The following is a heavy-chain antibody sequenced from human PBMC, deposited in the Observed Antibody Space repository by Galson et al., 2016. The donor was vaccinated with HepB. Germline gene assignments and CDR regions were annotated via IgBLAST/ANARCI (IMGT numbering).Heavy chain of an antibody. J-gene: IGHJ6*02. CDR3: ARTITGTPWHHYYYGMDV. Sequence: SLRLSCAASGFTFRNYWMHWVRQVPREGLVWVARINSDGSGINYADSVKGRFTISRDNAKNTLYLQMNSLRVVDTAVYYCARTITGTPWHHYYYGMDVWGQGTTVTVSS. V-gene: IGHV3-74*01. CDR1: GFTFRNYW. CDR2: INSDGSGI. D-gene: IGHD1-20*01.